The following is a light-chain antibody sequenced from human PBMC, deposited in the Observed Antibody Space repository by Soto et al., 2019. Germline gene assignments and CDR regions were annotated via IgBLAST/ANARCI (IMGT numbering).Light chain of an antibody. CDR2: AAS. CDR1: QSISSY. Sequence: DIQMTQSPASLSASVVDRATITCLASQSISSYLNWYQQKPWNAPKLLIYAASSLQSGVPSRFSGSGSGTDFTLTISSLQPEDFATYYCQQSYSSPTWTFGQGTKVDIK. CDR3: QQSYSSPTWT. V-gene: IGKV1-39*01. J-gene: IGKJ1*01.